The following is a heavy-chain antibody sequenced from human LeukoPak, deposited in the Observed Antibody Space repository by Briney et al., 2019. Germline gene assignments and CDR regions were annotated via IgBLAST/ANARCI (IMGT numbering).Heavy chain of an antibody. CDR3: ARIGRDAFDI. CDR2: ISSSSSYI. CDR1: GFTFSSYS. V-gene: IGHV3-21*01. Sequence: GGSLRLSCAASGFTFSSYSMNWVRQAPGKGREWVSSISSSSSYIYYADSVKGRFTISRDNAKNSLYLQMNSLRAEDTAVYYCARIGRDAFDIWGQGTMVTVSS. J-gene: IGHJ3*02.